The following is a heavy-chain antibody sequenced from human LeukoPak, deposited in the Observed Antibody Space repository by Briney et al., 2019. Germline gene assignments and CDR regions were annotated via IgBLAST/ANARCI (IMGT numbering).Heavy chain of an antibody. CDR2: ISASNGDT. Sequence: ASVKVSCKSFGYTFTSYVISWVRQAPGQGLERMGWISASNGDTKYAQKFQGRVTMTTDIPSSTLYMELRSLSLDDTAVYYCARGEYSNSWSPYYFYYNGLDVWGQGTTVTVSS. J-gene: IGHJ6*02. D-gene: IGHD6-13*01. CDR1: GYTFTSYV. V-gene: IGHV1-18*01. CDR3: ARGEYSNSWSPYYFYYNGLDV.